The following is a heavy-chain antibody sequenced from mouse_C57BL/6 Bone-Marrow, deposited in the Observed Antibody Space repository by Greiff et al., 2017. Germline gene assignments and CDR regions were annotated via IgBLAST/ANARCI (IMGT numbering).Heavy chain of an antibody. CDR2: INPSTGGT. V-gene: IGHV1-42*01. CDR1: GYSFTGYY. D-gene: IGHD1-1*01. J-gene: IGHJ2*01. Sequence: VQLKQSGPELVKPGASVKISCKASGYSFTGYYMNWVKQSPEKSLEWIGEINPSTGGTTYNQKFKAKATLTVDKSSSTAYMQLKSLTSEDSAVYYCARSDYGSIYFDYWGQGTTLTVSS. CDR3: ARSDYGSIYFDY.